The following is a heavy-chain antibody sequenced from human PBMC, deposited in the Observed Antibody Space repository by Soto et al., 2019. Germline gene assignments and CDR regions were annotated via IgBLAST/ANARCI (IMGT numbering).Heavy chain of an antibody. Sequence: GGSLRLSCAASGFTFSSYWMHWVRQAPGEGLVWVSRINSDGSSTSYADSVKGRFTISRDNAKNTLYLQMNSLRAEDTAVYYCVRGLSGWDLFDYWGQGTLVTVSS. D-gene: IGHD6-19*01. V-gene: IGHV3-74*01. CDR3: VRGLSGWDLFDY. CDR2: INSDGSST. CDR1: GFTFSSYW. J-gene: IGHJ4*02.